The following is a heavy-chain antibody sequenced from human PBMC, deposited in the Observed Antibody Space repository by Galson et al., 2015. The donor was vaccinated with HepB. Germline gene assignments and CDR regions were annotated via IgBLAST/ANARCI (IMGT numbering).Heavy chain of an antibody. CDR2: ISSSGSNI. Sequence: SLRLSCAASGFTFSEFYMSWIRQAPGKGLEWVSYISSSGSNIYYADSVKGRFTISRDNSKNSLYLQMNSLRAEDTAVYYCARDSYDSSGYPLRDDSWGHGTLVTVSS. D-gene: IGHD3-22*01. CDR1: GFTFSEFY. V-gene: IGHV3-11*01. CDR3: ARDSYDSSGYPLRDDS. J-gene: IGHJ5*01.